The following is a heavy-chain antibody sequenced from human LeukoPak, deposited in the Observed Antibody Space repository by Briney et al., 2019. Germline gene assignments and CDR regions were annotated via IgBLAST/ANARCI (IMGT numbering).Heavy chain of an antibody. D-gene: IGHD2-2*01. V-gene: IGHV3-30*04. Sequence: GGSLRLSCAASGFTCSSYAMHWVRQAPGKGLEWVAVISYDGSNKYYADSVKGRFTISRDNSKNTLYLQMNSLRAEDTAVYYCVRDRVPAAKRSGSMDVWGKGTTVTVSS. CDR3: VRDRVPAAKRSGSMDV. J-gene: IGHJ6*04. CDR2: ISYDGSNK. CDR1: GFTCSSYA.